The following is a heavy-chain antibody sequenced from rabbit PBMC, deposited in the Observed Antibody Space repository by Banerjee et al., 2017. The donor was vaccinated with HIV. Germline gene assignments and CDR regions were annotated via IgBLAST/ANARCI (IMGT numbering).Heavy chain of an antibody. D-gene: IGHD4-2*01. CDR2: IYTDSGST. CDR3: ARGGSAAAFNL. Sequence: QEQLVESGGGLVQPEGYLTLTCTASGFSFSSGYYMCWVRQAPGKGLEWIGCIYTDSGSTYYANWAKGRFTISETSSTTVTLRMTSLTAADTATHFCARGGSAAAFNLWGPGTLVTVS. J-gene: IGHJ4*01. CDR1: GFSFSSGYY. V-gene: IGHV1S45*01.